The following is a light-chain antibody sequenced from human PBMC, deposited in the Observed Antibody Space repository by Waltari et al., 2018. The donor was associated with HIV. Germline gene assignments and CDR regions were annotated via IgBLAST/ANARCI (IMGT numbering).Light chain of an antibody. CDR3: GTWDKTLSVGV. CDR2: GKI. CDR1: SSNIGNDF. V-gene: IGLV1-51*01. Sequence: QFVLTQPPSVSAAPGQKVNISCSGSSSNIGNDFVSWYQALPGAAPKLLIYGKIRRPSDDPERFSGAKSGTSATLAITGLQTGDEADYYCGTWDKTLSVGVFGGGTKLTVL. J-gene: IGLJ3*02.